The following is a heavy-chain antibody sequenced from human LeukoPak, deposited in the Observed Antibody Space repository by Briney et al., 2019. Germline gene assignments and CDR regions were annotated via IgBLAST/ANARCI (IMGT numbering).Heavy chain of an antibody. J-gene: IGHJ4*02. CDR1: GGSMSNYY. Sequence: SETLSLTCSVSGGSMSNYYWTWIRQPPGKGLEWIGYIFSRGNTNYNPSLKSRVTISVDTSKSQFSLKLTSVTAADTAVYYCARSSGYMSYWGQGTLVTVSS. CDR3: ARSSGYMSY. D-gene: IGHD3-22*01. V-gene: IGHV4-4*09. CDR2: IFSRGNT.